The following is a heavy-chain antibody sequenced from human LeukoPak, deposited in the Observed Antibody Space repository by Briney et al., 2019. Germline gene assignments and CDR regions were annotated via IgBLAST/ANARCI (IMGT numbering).Heavy chain of an antibody. D-gene: IGHD3-10*01. CDR2: IRVSGRTT. V-gene: IGHV3-23*01. CDR3: AKVPLGFGEFQFDY. J-gene: IGHJ4*02. CDR1: GFTFSGYA. Sequence: PGGSLRLSCAASGFTFSGYAMSWVRQAPGKGLEWVSGIRVSGRTTDYADSVKGRFTISRDNSKNTLYLQMNSLRAEDTAVYYCAKVPLGFGEFQFDYWGQGTLVTVSS.